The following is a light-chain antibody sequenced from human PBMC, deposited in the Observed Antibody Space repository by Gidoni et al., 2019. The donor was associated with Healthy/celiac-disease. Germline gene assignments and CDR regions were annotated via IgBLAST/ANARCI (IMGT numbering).Light chain of an antibody. Sequence: DIQMTQAPSTLSASVGDRVTITCRASQGIRSWLAWFQQKPGKAPKLLIYKASSLESGDPARFSGSGSGTEFTLTISSLQPDDLATYYCQQYNSYPLTFGQGTKVEIK. CDR2: KAS. J-gene: IGKJ1*01. CDR1: QGIRSW. V-gene: IGKV1-5*03. CDR3: QQYNSYPLT.